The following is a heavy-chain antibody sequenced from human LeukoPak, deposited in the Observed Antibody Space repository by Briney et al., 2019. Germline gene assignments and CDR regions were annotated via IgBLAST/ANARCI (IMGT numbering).Heavy chain of an antibody. CDR3: ARHRAGGSGMAVDY. J-gene: IGHJ4*02. CDR1: GGSINSSSYY. Sequence: PSETLSLTCTVSGGSINSSSYYWRWIRQPPGKGLEWIGIIYYSGSTYYNPSLKSRLTISVDTSKNQFSLKVSSVTAADTAVYYCARHRAGGSGMAVDYWGQGTLVTVSS. V-gene: IGHV4-39*01. D-gene: IGHD3-10*01. CDR2: IYYSGST.